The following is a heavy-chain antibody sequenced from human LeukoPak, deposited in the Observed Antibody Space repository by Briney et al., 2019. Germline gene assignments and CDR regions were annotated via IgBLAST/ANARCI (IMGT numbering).Heavy chain of an antibody. V-gene: IGHV3-30*04. D-gene: IGHD2-15*01. Sequence: PGGSLRLSCAASGFTFGSYAMHWVRQAPGKGLEWVAVISYDGTNKYYADSVKGRFTISRDNSKSTLYLQMNSLRAEDTAVYSCAREYCSGGSCYGMDVWGKGTTVTVSS. CDR2: ISYDGTNK. CDR3: AREYCSGGSCYGMDV. CDR1: GFTFGSYA. J-gene: IGHJ6*04.